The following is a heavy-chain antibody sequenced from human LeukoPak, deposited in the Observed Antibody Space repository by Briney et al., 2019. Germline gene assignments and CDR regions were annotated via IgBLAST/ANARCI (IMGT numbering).Heavy chain of an antibody. CDR3: AKVRIVTSGYDSLDY. CDR1: GYTFTGYY. J-gene: IGHJ4*02. CDR2: INPNSGAS. D-gene: IGHD3-22*01. V-gene: IGHV1-2*02. Sequence: GASVKVSCKASGYTFTGYYIQWVRQAPGPGLEWMGWINPNSGASNYAQKFQGRVTMTTDTSISTAYMELSRLTSDDTAVYYCAKVRIVTSGYDSLDYWGRGALVTVSS.